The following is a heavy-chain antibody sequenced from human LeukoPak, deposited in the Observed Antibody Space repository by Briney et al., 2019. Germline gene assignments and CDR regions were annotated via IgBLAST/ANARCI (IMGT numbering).Heavy chain of an antibody. CDR3: ARDQGIAAAGGYYYYYGKDV. D-gene: IGHD6-13*01. CDR1: GGSISSYY. V-gene: IGHV4-59*01. CDR2: IYYSGST. J-gene: IGHJ6*02. Sequence: SETLSLTCTVSGGSISSYYWSWIRQPPGKGLEWIGYIYYSGSTNYNPSLKSRVTISVDTSKNQFSLKLSSVTAADTAVYYCARDQGIAAAGGYYYYYGKDVWGQGTTVTVSS.